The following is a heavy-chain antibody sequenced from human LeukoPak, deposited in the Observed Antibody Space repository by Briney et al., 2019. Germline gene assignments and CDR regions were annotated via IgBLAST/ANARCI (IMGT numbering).Heavy chain of an antibody. J-gene: IGHJ5*02. V-gene: IGHV3-23*01. D-gene: IGHD2-15*01. CDR3: ARPYCSGGSCYEWINWFDP. Sequence: GGSLRLSCAASGFTLSSYAMSWVRQGPGKGLEWVSAISVSGNTYRADSVKGRFTISRDNSKNTLYLQMNSLRAEDTAVYYCARPYCSGGSCYEWINWFDPWGQGTLVTVSS. CDR2: ISVSGNT. CDR1: GFTLSSYA.